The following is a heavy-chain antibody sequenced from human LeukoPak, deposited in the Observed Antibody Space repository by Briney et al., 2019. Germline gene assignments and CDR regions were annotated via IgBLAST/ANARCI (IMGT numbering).Heavy chain of an antibody. CDR2: ISSSSSYI. D-gene: IGHD2-15*01. V-gene: IGHV3-21*01. J-gene: IGHJ4*02. CDR3: ARVTPLSY. Sequence: PGGSLRLSCTASGFTFSSYAMSWVRQAPGKGLEWVSSISSSSSYIYYADSVKGRFTISRDNAKNSLYLQMNSLRAEDTAVYYCARVTPLSYWGQGTLVTVSS. CDR1: GFTFSSYA.